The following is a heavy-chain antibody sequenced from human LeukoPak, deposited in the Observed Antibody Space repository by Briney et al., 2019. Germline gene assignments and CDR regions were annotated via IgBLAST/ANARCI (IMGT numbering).Heavy chain of an antibody. CDR1: GGSIGSGGYY. CDR2: IYYSGST. Sequence: SQTLSLTCTVSGGSIGSGGYYWSWIRQHPGNGLEWTGYIYYSGSTYYNPSLKSRVTISVDTSKNQFSLKLSSVTAADTAVYYCARGVTYYDSSGLPGYFDYWGQGTLVTVSS. J-gene: IGHJ4*02. V-gene: IGHV4-31*03. D-gene: IGHD3-22*01. CDR3: ARGVTYYDSSGLPGYFDY.